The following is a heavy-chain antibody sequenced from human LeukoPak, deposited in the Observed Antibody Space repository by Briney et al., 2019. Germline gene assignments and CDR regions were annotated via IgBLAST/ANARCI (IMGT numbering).Heavy chain of an antibody. D-gene: IGHD2-8*01. CDR3: ARETWGYCTNGVCYSDAFDI. CDR1: GGSISSSSYY. J-gene: IGHJ3*02. Sequence: SETLSLTCTVSGGSISSSSYYWGWIRQPPGKGLEWIGSIYYSGSTYYNPSLKSRVTISVDTSKNQFSLKLSSVTAADTAVYYCARETWGYCTNGVCYSDAFDIWGQGTMVTVSS. CDR2: IYYSGST. V-gene: IGHV4-39*07.